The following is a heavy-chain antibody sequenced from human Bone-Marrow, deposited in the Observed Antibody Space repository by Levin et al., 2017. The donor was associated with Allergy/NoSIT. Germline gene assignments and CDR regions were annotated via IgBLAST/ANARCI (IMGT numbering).Heavy chain of an antibody. Sequence: ASVKVSCKASGYTFTNFAINWVRQAPGQGLEWMGWINTNTGEPTYAQDFIGRFVFSLDISVGTAYLQISSLKVDDTAMYFCARRYSYGYGDYFDYWGQGTLVTVSS. J-gene: IGHJ4*02. CDR3: ARRYSYGYGDYFDY. CDR2: INTNTGEP. D-gene: IGHD5-18*01. CDR1: GYTFTNFA. V-gene: IGHV7-4-1*02.